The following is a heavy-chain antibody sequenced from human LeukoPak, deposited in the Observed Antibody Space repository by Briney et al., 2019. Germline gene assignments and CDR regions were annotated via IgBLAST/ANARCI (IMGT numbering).Heavy chain of an antibody. J-gene: IGHJ4*02. D-gene: IGHD5-18*01. CDR2: IKQDGAEK. V-gene: IGHV3-7*01. CDR1: GFRFGDYW. CDR3: RAGGYSYGLPDY. Sequence: GGSLRLSCAASGFRFGDYWMTWARHVPGKGLEWVANIKQDGAEKHYAESVEGRFIISRDNAKNSLYLQMNSLRAEDTAVYYCRAGGYSYGLPDYWGQGTLVTVSS.